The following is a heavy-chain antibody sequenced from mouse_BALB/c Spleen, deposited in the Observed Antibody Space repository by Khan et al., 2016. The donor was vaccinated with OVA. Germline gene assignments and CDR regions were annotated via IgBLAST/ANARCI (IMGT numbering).Heavy chain of an antibody. Sequence: EVELVESGGDLVKPGGSLKLSCAASGFTFSTYGMSWVRQTPDKRLEWVATVSSGGSYTYYPDSLKGRFTISRDNATNTTYLQMSRLTSEDTAMFYCARLGYYYESEGFAYWGQGTLVTVSA. CDR3: ARLGYYYESEGFAY. CDR2: VSSGGSYT. CDR1: GFTFSTYG. D-gene: IGHD1-1*01. V-gene: IGHV5-6*01. J-gene: IGHJ3*01.